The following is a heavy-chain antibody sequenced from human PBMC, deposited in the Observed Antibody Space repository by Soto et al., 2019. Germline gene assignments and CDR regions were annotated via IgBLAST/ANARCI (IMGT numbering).Heavy chain of an antibody. J-gene: IGHJ4*02. D-gene: IGHD3-3*01. V-gene: IGHV1-18*04. CDR3: VRQYFDFWTDYPDFDY. CDR1: GYTFSEYD. CDR2: ISPNSGRA. Sequence: QVQLVQSGAEMKRPGASVKVSCKASGYTFSEYDVSWVRQAPGQGLEWLGLISPNSGRASYSEKFQGRVTMSTDTPTTTAYLELRSLRSDDTAVYYCVRQYFDFWTDYPDFDYWGQGTLVTVSS.